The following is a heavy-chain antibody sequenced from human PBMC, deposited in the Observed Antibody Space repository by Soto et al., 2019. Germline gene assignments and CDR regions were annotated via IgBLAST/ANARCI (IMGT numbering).Heavy chain of an antibody. CDR2: INSDGSST. CDR3: ARPATPIAAAGTGFDY. CDR1: GFTFSSYW. V-gene: IGHV3-74*01. D-gene: IGHD6-13*01. J-gene: IGHJ4*02. Sequence: GGSLRLSCAASGFTFSSYWMHWVRQAPGKGLVWVSRINSDGSSTSYADSVKGRFTISRDNAKNTLYLQMNSLRAEDTAVYYCARPATPIAAAGTGFDYWGQGTLVTVSS.